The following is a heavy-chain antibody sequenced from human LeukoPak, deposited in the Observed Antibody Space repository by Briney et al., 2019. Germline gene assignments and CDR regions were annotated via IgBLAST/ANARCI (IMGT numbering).Heavy chain of an antibody. CDR3: AKGRGWEASYYYYYMDV. CDR1: GFTVSDNY. J-gene: IGHJ6*03. CDR2: ISSSGSTI. D-gene: IGHD1-26*01. V-gene: IGHV3-11*04. Sequence: GGSLRLSCAASGFTVSDNYMSWVRQAPGKGLEWVSYISSSGSTIYYADSVKGRFTISRDNAKNSLYLQMNSLRAEDTAVYYCAKGRGWEASYYYYYMDVWGKGTTVTISS.